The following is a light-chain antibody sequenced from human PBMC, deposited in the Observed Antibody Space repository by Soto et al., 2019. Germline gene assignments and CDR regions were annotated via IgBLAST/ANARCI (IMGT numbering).Light chain of an antibody. CDR1: QSVLYNSNNKNY. CDR3: QQYYSTPFT. CDR2: WAS. V-gene: IGKV4-1*01. J-gene: IGKJ3*01. Sequence: DIVMTQSPDSLAVSLGERATINCKSSQSVLYNSNNKNYLAWYQQKPGQPPKLLIYWASTRESGVPDRFSGSGSGTDFTLTISSVQAEDVAVYYCQQYYSTPFTFGPGTKVDIK.